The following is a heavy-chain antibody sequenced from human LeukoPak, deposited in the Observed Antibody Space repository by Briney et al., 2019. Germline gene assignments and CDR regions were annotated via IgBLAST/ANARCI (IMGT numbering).Heavy chain of an antibody. D-gene: IGHD3-10*01. CDR3: AREVGYYGSGSYPYYYYYYYMDV. J-gene: IGHJ6*03. V-gene: IGHV1-8*01. CDR2: MNPNSGNT. Sequence: ASMKVSCKASGYTFTSYDINWVRQATGQGLEWMGWMNPNSGNTGYAQKFQGRVTMTRNTSISTAYMELSSLRSEDTAVYYCAREVGYYGSGSYPYYYYYYYMDVWGKGTTVTVSS. CDR1: GYTFTSYD.